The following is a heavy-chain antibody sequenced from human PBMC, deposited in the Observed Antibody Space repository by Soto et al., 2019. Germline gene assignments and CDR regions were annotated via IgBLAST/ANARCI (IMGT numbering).Heavy chain of an antibody. D-gene: IGHD1-7*01. CDR3: VKDQAELVGQ. V-gene: IGHV4-39*01. CDR2: IYYSGST. Sequence: QLQLQESGPGLVKPSETLSLTCTVSGGSISSSSYYWGWIRQPPGKGLEWIGSIYYSGSTYYNTSLKSRVTISVDTSKNQFSLKLSSVTAADTAVYYCVKDQAELVGQWGQGTLVTVSS. CDR1: GGSISSSSYY. J-gene: IGHJ4*02.